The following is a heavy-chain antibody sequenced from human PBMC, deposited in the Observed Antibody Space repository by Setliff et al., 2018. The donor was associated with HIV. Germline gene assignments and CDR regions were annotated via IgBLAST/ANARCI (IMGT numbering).Heavy chain of an antibody. CDR1: GGTFDTYA. J-gene: IGHJ6*03. D-gene: IGHD1-1*01. Sequence: GASVKVSCKISGGTFDTYAISWVRQAPGQGLQWMGGIIPLFGTADYAQQFQGRVTITTDESTSTAYLELTSLRSEDTGVYYCAADEGRGNIGGNDYYYMAVWGKGTTVTVSS. CDR3: AADEGRGNIGGNDYYYMAV. CDR2: IIPLFGTA. V-gene: IGHV1-69*05.